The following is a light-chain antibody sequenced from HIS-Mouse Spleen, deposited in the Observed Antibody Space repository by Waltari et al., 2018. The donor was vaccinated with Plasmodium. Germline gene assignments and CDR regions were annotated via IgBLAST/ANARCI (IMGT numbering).Light chain of an antibody. Sequence: SYELTQPPSVSVSPGQTARITCHGDALPKKYAYWYQKKSGQAPVLVIYEDSKRPSGIPERFSGSSSGTMATLTISGAQVEDEADYYCYSTDSSGNHRVFGGGTKLTVL. V-gene: IGLV3-10*01. CDR3: YSTDSSGNHRV. CDR1: ALPKKY. J-gene: IGLJ3*02. CDR2: EDS.